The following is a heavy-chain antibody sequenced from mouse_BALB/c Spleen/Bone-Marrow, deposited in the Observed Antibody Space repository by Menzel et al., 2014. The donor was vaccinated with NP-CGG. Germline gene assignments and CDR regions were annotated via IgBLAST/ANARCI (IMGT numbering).Heavy chain of an antibody. CDR1: GFNIKDNY. V-gene: IGHV14-3*02. CDR3: ARGLLQYYYAMDY. CDR2: IDPANGNT. Sequence: EVQLVESGAELVKPGASVKLSCKASGFNIKDNYMHWVKQRPEQGLEWIGRIDPANGNTKYNQKFKGKATITADTSSNTAYLQLSSLTSEYSAVYYCARGLLQYYYAMDYWGQGTSVTVSS. J-gene: IGHJ4*01. D-gene: IGHD2-3*01.